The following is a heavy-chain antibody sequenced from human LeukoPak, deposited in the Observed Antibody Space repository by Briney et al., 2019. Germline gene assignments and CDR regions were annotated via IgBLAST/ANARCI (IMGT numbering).Heavy chain of an antibody. J-gene: IGHJ4*02. CDR2: INQDGSEK. D-gene: IGHD3-22*01. CDR1: RFTFSSYW. Sequence: GGSLRLSCEASRFTFSSYWMGWVRQAPGKGLERVANINQDGSEKYYVDSVKGRFTVSRDNAKNSVYLQMNSLRAEDTAVYYCARDDSSAHYYFDHWGQGTPVTVSS. CDR3: ARDDSSAHYYFDH. V-gene: IGHV3-7*01.